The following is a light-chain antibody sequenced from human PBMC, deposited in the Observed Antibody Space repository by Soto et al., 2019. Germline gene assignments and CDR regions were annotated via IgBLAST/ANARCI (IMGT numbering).Light chain of an antibody. CDR3: QQYGSSPWT. J-gene: IGKJ1*01. V-gene: IGKV1-5*01. Sequence: DIQMTQSPSTLSASVGDRVTITCRASQTISSWLAWYQQKPGKAPKVLIYGASSRATGIPDRFSGSGSGTDFTLTISRLEPEDFAVYYCQQYGSSPWTFGQGTKVDIK. CDR2: GAS. CDR1: QTISSW.